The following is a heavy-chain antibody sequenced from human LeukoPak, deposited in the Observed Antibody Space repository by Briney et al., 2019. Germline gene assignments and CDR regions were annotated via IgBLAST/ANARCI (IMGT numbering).Heavy chain of an antibody. V-gene: IGHV4-30-2*01. Sequence: ASETLSLTCTVSGGSISSGGYYWSWIRQPPGKGLEWIGYIYHSGGTYYNPSLKSRVTISVDRSKNQFSLKLSSVTAADTAVYYCAREGALSVVHVRGLWGFDYWGQGTLVTVSS. J-gene: IGHJ4*02. D-gene: IGHD4-23*01. CDR1: GGSISSGGYY. CDR2: IYHSGGT. CDR3: AREGALSVVHVRGLWGFDY.